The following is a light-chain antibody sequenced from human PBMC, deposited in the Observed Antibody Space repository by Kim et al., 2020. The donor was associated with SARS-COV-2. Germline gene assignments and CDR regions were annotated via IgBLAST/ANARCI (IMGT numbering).Light chain of an antibody. V-gene: IGLV3-19*01. CDR1: SLRSYY. CDR3: QSRDSGGRVM. J-gene: IGLJ3*02. Sequence: VGLGQTVRITCQGDSLRSYYATWYQQKPRQAPVLVIYGRNNRPSGIPDRFSGSASGNTASLTISGTQAEDEADFYCQSRDSGGRVMFGGGTQLTVL. CDR2: GRN.